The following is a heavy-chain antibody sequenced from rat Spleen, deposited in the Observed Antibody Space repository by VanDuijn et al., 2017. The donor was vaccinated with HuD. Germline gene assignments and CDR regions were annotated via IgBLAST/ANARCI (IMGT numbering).Heavy chain of an antibody. Sequence: EVQLVESGGGLVQPGRSLKLSCAASGFTFSSFPMAWVRQAPKKGLEWVASISSGGGGIYYTESVKGRFTISRDNAKSTLYLQMDSLRSEDTASYYCTRHHYDGYYHGPVLGIMDAWGQGASVTVSS. CDR1: GFTFSSFP. CDR2: ISSGGGGI. J-gene: IGHJ4*01. D-gene: IGHD1-12*03. CDR3: TRHHYDGYYHGPVLGIMDA. V-gene: IGHV5-46*01.